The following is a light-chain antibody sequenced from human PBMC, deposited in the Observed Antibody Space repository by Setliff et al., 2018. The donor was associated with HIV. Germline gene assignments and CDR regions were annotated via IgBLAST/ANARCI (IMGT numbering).Light chain of an antibody. Sequence: AIRMTQSPSSFSASTGDRVTITCRASQNISSYLAWYQQKPGKAPKLLIFAASTLQSGVPSRFSGSGSGTDFTLTITCLQSEDFATYYCQQYYSYHTFGQGTKVDIK. CDR2: AAS. V-gene: IGKV1-8*01. CDR3: QQYYSYHT. J-gene: IGKJ2*01. CDR1: QNISSY.